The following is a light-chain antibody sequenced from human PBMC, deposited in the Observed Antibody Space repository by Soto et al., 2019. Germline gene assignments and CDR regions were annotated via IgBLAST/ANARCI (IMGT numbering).Light chain of an antibody. Sequence: EIVMTQSPVTLSVSPGERATLSCRASQSVSNNLAWYQQKPGQAPSLLIYGAFTRATGIPARFSGTGSETDFTLTISSLEPEDSAVYYCQQRSRWPPITFGQGTRLEIK. CDR2: GAF. J-gene: IGKJ5*01. CDR1: QSVSNN. CDR3: QQRSRWPPIT. V-gene: IGKV3-11*01.